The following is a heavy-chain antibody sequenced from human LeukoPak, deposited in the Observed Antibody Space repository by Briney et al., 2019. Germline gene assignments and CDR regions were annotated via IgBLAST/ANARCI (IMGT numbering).Heavy chain of an antibody. Sequence: PSETLSLTCTVSGGSISSYYWSWIRQPPGKGLEWIGYIYYSGSTNYNPSLKSRVTISVDTSKNQFSLKLSSVTAADTAVYYCARVPIVVVPAAMEEGHYCYYYGMDVWGKGTTVTVSS. V-gene: IGHV4-59*01. CDR1: GGSISSYY. D-gene: IGHD2-2*01. CDR2: IYYSGST. J-gene: IGHJ6*04. CDR3: ARVPIVVVPAAMEEGHYCYYYGMDV.